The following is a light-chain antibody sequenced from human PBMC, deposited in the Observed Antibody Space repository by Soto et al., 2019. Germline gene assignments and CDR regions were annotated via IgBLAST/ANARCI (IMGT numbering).Light chain of an antibody. CDR3: CSSAPESTYV. CDR2: KGT. CDR1: SSDVGAYNS. V-gene: IGLV2-23*01. Sequence: QSVLAQPASVAGSPGQSSTIACTWTSSDVGAYNSVSWYQQHPHKAPQVIIYKGTQRPPGVSNRFSGSTSGNAASLTISGLQADDEADYFCCSSAPESTYVFGSGTKVTVL. J-gene: IGLJ1*01.